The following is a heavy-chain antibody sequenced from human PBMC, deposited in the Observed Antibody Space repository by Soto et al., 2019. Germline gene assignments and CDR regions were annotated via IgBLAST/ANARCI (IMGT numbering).Heavy chain of an antibody. CDR3: ARGSHCSSTSCYLVPVDAFDI. J-gene: IGHJ3*02. CDR1: GGSFSSYG. Sequence: SATLCLTCTVAGGSFSSYGWSWIRQPSGKGPEWIGRIYASGNTNYNPSLKSRVTISVDTSKNQFSLKLSSVTAADTAVYYRARGSHCSSTSCYLVPVDAFDIWGQGTMVTVSS. V-gene: IGHV4-4*07. CDR2: IYASGNT. D-gene: IGHD2-2*01.